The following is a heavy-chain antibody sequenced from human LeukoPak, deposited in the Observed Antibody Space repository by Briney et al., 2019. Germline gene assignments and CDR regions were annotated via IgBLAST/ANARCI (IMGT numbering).Heavy chain of an antibody. V-gene: IGHV3-74*01. D-gene: IGHD6-19*01. Sequence: GGSLRLSCAASGFTFSSYWMHWVRQAPGKGLVWVSRINSDGSSTSYADSVKGRFTISRDNAKNTLYLQMNSLRAEDTAVYYCAREAVAGRFAYWGQGALVTVSS. CDR2: INSDGSST. CDR1: GFTFSSYW. CDR3: AREAVAGRFAY. J-gene: IGHJ4*02.